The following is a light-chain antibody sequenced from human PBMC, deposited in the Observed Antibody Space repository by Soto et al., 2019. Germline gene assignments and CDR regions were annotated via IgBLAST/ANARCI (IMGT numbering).Light chain of an antibody. Sequence: EIVLTQSPGTLSLSPGERATLSCRASQSVSSSYLAWYQQKPGQAPRLLIYGASSRATGIPDRFSGSGSGTDFTLTISRLEPEDFAVYYCQQYGWSPFTFGPGTKVDIK. CDR2: GAS. CDR1: QSVSSSY. V-gene: IGKV3-20*01. J-gene: IGKJ3*01. CDR3: QQYGWSPFT.